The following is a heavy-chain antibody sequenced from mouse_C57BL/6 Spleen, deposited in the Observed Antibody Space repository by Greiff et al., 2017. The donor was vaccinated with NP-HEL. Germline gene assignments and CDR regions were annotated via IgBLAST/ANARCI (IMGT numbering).Heavy chain of an antibody. CDR3: ARENDDYDYYAMDY. CDR2: ISYDGSN. CDR1: GYSITSGYY. D-gene: IGHD2-4*01. J-gene: IGHJ4*01. V-gene: IGHV3-6*01. Sequence: EVHLVESGPGLVKPSQSLSLTCSVTGYSITSGYYWNWIRQLPGNKLEWMGYISYDGSNNYNPSLKNRISITRDTSKNQFFLKLNSVTTEDTATYYCARENDDYDYYAMDYWGQGTSVTVSS.